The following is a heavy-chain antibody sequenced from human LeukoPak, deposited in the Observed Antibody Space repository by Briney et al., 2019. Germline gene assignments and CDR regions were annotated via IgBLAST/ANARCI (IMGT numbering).Heavy chain of an antibody. J-gene: IGHJ6*03. D-gene: IGHD3-10*01. CDR2: IYTSGST. V-gene: IGHV4-4*09. CDR3: ARLDRFGANYYYMDV. CDR1: GGSISSYY. Sequence: PSETLSLTCTVSGGSISSYYWSWLRQPPEKGLEWIGYIYTSGSTNYNPSLRSRVTISVDTSKNQSSLKLTSVTAADTAVYYCARLDRFGANYYYMDVWGKATSVTVSS.